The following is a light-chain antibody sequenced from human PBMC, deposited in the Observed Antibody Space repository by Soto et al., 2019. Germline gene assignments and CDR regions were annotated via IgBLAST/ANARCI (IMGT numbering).Light chain of an antibody. V-gene: IGLV2-8*01. CDR1: NSDIGAYNY. CDR2: EVN. CDR3: CSYAGNSEVL. Sequence: QSALTQPPSASGSPGQSVTISCTGTNSDIGAYNYVSWYKHPPGEAPKLIIYEVNKRPSGVPDRFSAAKSGNTASLTVSGLQADDEADYYCCSYAGNSEVLFGGGTKLTVL. J-gene: IGLJ3*02.